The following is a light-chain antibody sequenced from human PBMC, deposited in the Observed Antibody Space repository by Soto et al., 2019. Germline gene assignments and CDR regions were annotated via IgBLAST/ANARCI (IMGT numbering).Light chain of an antibody. CDR2: DVT. Sequence: QSALTQPASVSGSPGQSITISCTGTSSDFGSYNYVSWYQQHPGKAPKLMIYDVTNRPSGVSYRFSGSYSANTASLTISGLLAEDEADYYCSSSSTTGIVFGGGTKVTVL. CDR3: SSSSTTGIV. CDR1: SSDFGSYNY. V-gene: IGLV2-14*03. J-gene: IGLJ1*01.